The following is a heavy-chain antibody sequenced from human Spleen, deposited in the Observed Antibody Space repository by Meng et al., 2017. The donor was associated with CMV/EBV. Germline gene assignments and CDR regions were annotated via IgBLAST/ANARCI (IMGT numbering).Heavy chain of an antibody. Sequence: GGSLRLSCAASGFTFSSYAMHWVRQTPGKGLMWLSRIENDGSSTAYADSVKGRFTITRDNAESTLFLQMNSLRADDTAIYYCARGEIWRYFDSNPDYWGHGTLVTVSS. J-gene: IGHJ4*01. CDR3: ARGEIWRYFDSNPDY. V-gene: IGHV3-74*01. CDR2: IENDGSST. CDR1: GFTFSSYA. D-gene: IGHD3-22*01.